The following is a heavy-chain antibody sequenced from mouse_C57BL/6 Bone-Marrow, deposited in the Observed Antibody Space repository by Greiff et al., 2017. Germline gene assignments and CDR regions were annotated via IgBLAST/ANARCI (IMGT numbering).Heavy chain of an antibody. V-gene: IGHV1-72*01. CDR1: GYTFTSYW. CDR2: IDPNGGGT. Sequence: VQLQQSGAELVKPGASVKLSCKASGYTFTSYWMHWVKQRPGRGLEWIGRIDPNGGGTKYNEKFKSKATLTVDKPSSTAYMQLSSRTSEDSAVCYCARRDYGSSYDDFDYWGQGTTLTVSS. CDR3: ARRDYGSSYDDFDY. D-gene: IGHD1-1*01. J-gene: IGHJ2*01.